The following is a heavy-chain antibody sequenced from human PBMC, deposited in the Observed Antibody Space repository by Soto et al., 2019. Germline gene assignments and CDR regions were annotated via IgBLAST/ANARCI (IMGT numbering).Heavy chain of an antibody. V-gene: IGHV4-59*01. D-gene: IGHD2-2*01. J-gene: IGHJ5*02. CDR2: IYYSGST. CDR3: ARDLGFCSSTSCYPWFDP. CDR1: GGSLSSYY. Sequence: SETLSLTCTVSGGSLSSYYWSWIRQPPGKGLEWIGYIYYSGSTNYNPSLKSRVTISVDTSKNQFSLKLSSVTAADTAMYYCARDLGFCSSTSCYPWFDPWGQGTLVTVSS.